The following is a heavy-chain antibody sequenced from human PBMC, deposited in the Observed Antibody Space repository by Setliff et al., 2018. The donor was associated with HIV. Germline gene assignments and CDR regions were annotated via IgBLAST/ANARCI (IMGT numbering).Heavy chain of an antibody. J-gene: IGHJ4*02. D-gene: IGHD3-3*01. CDR2: INHRGST. V-gene: IGHV4-34*01. CDR1: GGSFSGYY. Sequence: PSESLSLTCAVSGGSFSGYYWSWIRQPPGTGLEWIGEINHRGSTNYNPSPESRVTITVDTSKNQYSLRSEDMAVYYCARVADRNYDFWSAYEYWGQGTLVTASS. CDR3: ARVADRNYDFWSAYEY.